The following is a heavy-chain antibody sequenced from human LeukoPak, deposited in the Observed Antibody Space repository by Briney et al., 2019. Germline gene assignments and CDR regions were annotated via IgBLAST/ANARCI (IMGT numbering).Heavy chain of an antibody. CDR1: GFTFSNYW. Sequence: GGSLRLSCAASGFTFSNYWMSWVRQAPGKGLEWVANIKQDGSEKYYVDSVKGRFTISRDNAKNSLYLQMNSLRAEDTGVYYCAREVFGDWTFDYWGQGALVTVSS. D-gene: IGHD3-10*02. J-gene: IGHJ4*02. CDR3: AREVFGDWTFDY. V-gene: IGHV3-7*01. CDR2: IKQDGSEK.